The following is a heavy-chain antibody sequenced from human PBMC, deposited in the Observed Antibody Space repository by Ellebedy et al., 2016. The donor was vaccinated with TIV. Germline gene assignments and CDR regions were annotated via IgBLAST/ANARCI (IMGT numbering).Heavy chain of an antibody. CDR1: GGSISNYY. V-gene: IGHV4-59*01. CDR3: ARTIAVAGTFSFDY. J-gene: IGHJ4*02. D-gene: IGHD6-19*01. Sequence: GSLRLSCTVSGGSISNYYWSWIRQPPGKGLEWIGYIFYSGSTHYNPSLKSRVTISVDTSKNQFSLKLSSVTAADTAMYYCARTIAVAGTFSFDYWGQGTLVTVSS. CDR2: IFYSGST.